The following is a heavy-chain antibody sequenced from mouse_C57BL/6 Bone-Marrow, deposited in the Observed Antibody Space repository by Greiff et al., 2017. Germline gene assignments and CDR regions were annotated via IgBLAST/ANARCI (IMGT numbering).Heavy chain of an antibody. CDR3: AGSQLWLLAWFAY. Sequence: QVQLQQSGPELVKPGASVKISCKASGYALSSPWMNGVKQRPGTGLEWIGRIYPGDGDTNYNGKFKGKATLTVDKSSSTAHMQLSSLTSEDPAVYVCAGSQLWLLAWFAYWGQGTLVTVSA. J-gene: IGHJ3*01. V-gene: IGHV1-82*01. CDR1: GYALSSPW. D-gene: IGHD3-1*01. CDR2: IYPGDGDT.